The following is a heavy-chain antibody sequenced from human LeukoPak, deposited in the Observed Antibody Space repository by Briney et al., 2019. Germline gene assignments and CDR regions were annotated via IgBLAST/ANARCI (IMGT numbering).Heavy chain of an antibody. CDR2: ISGSGGST. V-gene: IGHV3-23*01. D-gene: IGHD3-22*01. CDR1: GFTFSSYG. CDR3: AKVGYDSSGEDY. Sequence: GGSLRLSCAASGFTFSSYGMHWVRQAPGKGLEWVSAISGSGGSTYYADSVKGRFTISRDNSKNTLYLQMNSLRVEDTAVYYCAKVGYDSSGEDYWGQGTLVTVSS. J-gene: IGHJ4*02.